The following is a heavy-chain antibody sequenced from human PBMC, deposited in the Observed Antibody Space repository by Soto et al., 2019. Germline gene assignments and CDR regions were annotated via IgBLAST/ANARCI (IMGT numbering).Heavy chain of an antibody. J-gene: IGHJ6*02. CDR2: IWYDGSNE. D-gene: IGHD3-10*01. CDR3: ARFKGRWDGPGSDEGLDG. CDR1: GFTFNNYG. V-gene: IGHV3-33*01. Sequence: QVQLVESGGGVVQPGRSLRLSCAASGFTFNNYGMHWVRQAPGKGLEWVAVIWYDGSNEYYADSVKGRFTISRDNSKNTLYLQINSLRAEDTAGYHCARFKGRWDGPGSDEGLDGGGQGTTVTVSS.